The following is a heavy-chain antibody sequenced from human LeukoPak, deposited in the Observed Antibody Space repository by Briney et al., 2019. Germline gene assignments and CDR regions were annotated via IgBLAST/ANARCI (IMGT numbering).Heavy chain of an antibody. J-gene: IGHJ4*02. V-gene: IGHV4-34*01. Sequence: SETLSLTCAVYGGSFSGYYWSWIRQPPGKGLEWIGEINHSGSTNYNPSLKSRVTISVDTSKNQFSLKLNSVTAADTAVYYCAANSADYNTLGSSYKVWGQGTLVTVSS. CDR2: INHSGST. D-gene: IGHD3-10*01. CDR3: AANSADYNTLGSSYKV. CDR1: GGSFSGYY.